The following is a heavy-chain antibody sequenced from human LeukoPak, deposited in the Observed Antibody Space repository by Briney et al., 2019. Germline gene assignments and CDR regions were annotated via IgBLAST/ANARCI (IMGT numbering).Heavy chain of an antibody. D-gene: IGHD6-13*01. CDR3: ARQGSDRSSWYPPDYYYYIDV. V-gene: IGHV3-30*02. Sequence: GGSLRLSCAASGFTFSSYGMHWVRQAPGKGLEWVAFIRYDGSNKYYADSVKGRFTISRDNSKNTLYLQMNSLRAEDTAVYYCARQGSDRSSWYPPDYYYYIDVWDKGTTVTVSS. CDR1: GFTFSSYG. J-gene: IGHJ6*03. CDR2: IRYDGSNK.